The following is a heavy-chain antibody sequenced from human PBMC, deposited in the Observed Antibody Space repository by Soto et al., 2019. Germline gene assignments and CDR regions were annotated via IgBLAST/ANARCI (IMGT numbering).Heavy chain of an antibody. CDR1: GFTFSSYA. Sequence: EVQLLESGGGLVQPGGSLRLSCAASGFTFSSYAMSWVRQAPGKGLEWVSAISGSGGSTYYADSVKGRFTISRDNSKNTLYLQMNSLRAEDTAVYYCAKMINPLRFLEWLLDSWGQGTLVTVSS. CDR2: ISGSGGST. CDR3: AKMINPLRFLEWLLDS. D-gene: IGHD3-3*01. J-gene: IGHJ4*02. V-gene: IGHV3-23*01.